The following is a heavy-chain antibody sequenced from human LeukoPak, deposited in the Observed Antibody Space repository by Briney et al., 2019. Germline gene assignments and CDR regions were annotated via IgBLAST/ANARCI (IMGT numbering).Heavy chain of an antibody. J-gene: IGHJ4*02. CDR1: GYTFTSYG. V-gene: IGHV1-18*01. CDR2: ISAYSGNT. Sequence: PAASVKVSCKASGYTFTSYGINWVRQAPGQGLEWMGWISAYSGNTNYAQKLQGRVTMTTDTSTSTAYMELRSLRSDDTAVYYFATRTPVDIGATIEEDYFDYWGQGTLVTVSS. CDR3: ATRTPVDIGATIEEDYFDY. D-gene: IGHD5-12*01.